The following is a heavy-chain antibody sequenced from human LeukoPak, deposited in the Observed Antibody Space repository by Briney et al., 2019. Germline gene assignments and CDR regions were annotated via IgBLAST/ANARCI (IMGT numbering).Heavy chain of an antibody. Sequence: PGGSLRLSCAASGFTFSSYGMHWVRQAPGKGLEWVAVISYDGSNKYYADSVKGRFTISRDNSKNTLYLQMNSLRAEDTAVYYCARSYYGSGSYSPVFDYWGQGTLVTVSS. D-gene: IGHD3-10*01. CDR3: ARSYYGSGSYSPVFDY. J-gene: IGHJ4*02. V-gene: IGHV3-30*03. CDR2: ISYDGSNK. CDR1: GFTFSSYG.